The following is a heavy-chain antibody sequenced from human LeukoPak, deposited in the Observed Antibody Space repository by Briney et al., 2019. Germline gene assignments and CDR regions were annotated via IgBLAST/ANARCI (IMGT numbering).Heavy chain of an antibody. D-gene: IGHD2-15*01. V-gene: IGHV3-23*01. Sequence: GGSLRLSCAASGFTFSSYAMSWVRQAPGKGLEWVSAISGSGGSAYYADSVKGRFTISRDNSKNTLYLQMNSLRAEDTAVYYCAKDRGLGYCSGGSCYGVHWGQGTLVTVSS. CDR1: GFTFSSYA. J-gene: IGHJ4*02. CDR2: ISGSGGSA. CDR3: AKDRGLGYCSGGSCYGVH.